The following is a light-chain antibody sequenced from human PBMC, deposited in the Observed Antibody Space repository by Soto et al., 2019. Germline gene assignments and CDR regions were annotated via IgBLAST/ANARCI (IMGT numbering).Light chain of an antibody. Sequence: QSVLTQPPSVSGAPGQRVTISCTGTSSNIGALYDVHWYQQLPGTAPKLLIYANSHRPSGVPDRFSGSKSGASASLAITGLQAEDEADYYCQSYDSSLTGYVFGTGTKVTVL. CDR2: ANS. V-gene: IGLV1-40*01. CDR1: SSNIGALYD. J-gene: IGLJ1*01. CDR3: QSYDSSLTGYV.